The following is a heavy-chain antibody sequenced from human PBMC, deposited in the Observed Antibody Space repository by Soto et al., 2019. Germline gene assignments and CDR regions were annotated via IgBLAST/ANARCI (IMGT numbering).Heavy chain of an antibody. CDR3: SRFAVAAGKY. J-gene: IGHJ4*02. CDR1: VCTFSSYS. V-gene: IGHV3-21*01. D-gene: IGHD2-15*01. Sequence: GSLRLSCAYSVCTFSSYSMNCVRQSPGKGLEWVSSISSSSSYIYYADSVKGRFTISRDNAKNSLYLQMNSLRAEDTVVYYCSRFAVAAGKYWGQATLVSVS. CDR2: ISSSSSYI.